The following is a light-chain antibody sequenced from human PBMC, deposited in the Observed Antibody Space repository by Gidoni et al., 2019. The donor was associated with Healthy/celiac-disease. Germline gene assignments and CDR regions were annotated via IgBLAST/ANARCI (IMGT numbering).Light chain of an antibody. V-gene: IGLV2-23*02. CDR3: CSYAGSSTYV. J-gene: IGLJ1*01. Sequence: SALTQPASESGAPGQSITISCTGTSSDVGSYNLVSWYQQHPGKAPKLRIYEVSKRPSGVSNRFSGSKSGNTASLTISGRQAEDEADYYCCSYAGSSTYVFGTGTKVTVL. CDR1: SSDVGSYNL. CDR2: EVS.